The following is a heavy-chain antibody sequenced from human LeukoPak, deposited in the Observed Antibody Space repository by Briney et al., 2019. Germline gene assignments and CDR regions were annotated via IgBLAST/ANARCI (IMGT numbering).Heavy chain of an antibody. V-gene: IGHV4-59*01. CDR1: GGSISSYY. CDR3: ARGLFPAAEKDN. Sequence: SETLSLTCTVSGGSISSYYWSWIRQPPGKGLEWVGYIYYSGSTDYNPSLKSRVTISVDTSKNQFSLKLSSVTAADTAVYYCARGLFPAAEKDNGGQEPLVTVPS. D-gene: IGHD2-2*01. CDR2: IYYSGST. J-gene: IGHJ4*02.